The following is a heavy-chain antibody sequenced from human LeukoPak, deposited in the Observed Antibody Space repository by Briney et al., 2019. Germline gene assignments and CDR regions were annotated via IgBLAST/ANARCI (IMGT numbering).Heavy chain of an antibody. CDR3: ARDDSSGYYPTLRYYFDY. CDR1: GFIFSSYG. J-gene: IGHJ4*02. V-gene: IGHV3-33*01. D-gene: IGHD3-22*01. Sequence: GGSLRLSCAASGFIFSSYGMHWVRQAPGKGLEWVAVIWHDGSNRHYVDSVKGRFTISRDNSKNTLYLQMNSLRAEDTAVYYCARDDSSGYYPTLRYYFDYWGQGTLVTVSS. CDR2: IWHDGSNR.